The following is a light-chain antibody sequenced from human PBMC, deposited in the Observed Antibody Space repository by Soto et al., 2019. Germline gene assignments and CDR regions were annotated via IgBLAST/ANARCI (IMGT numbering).Light chain of an antibody. CDR3: SSYAGSNNYV. Sequence: QSVLTQPPSASWSPGQSVTISCTGTSSDVGGYNYVSWYQQHPGKAPKLMIYEVSKRPSGVPDRFSGSKSGNTASLTVSGLQAEDEADYYCSSYAGSNNYVFGTGTKLTV. CDR2: EVS. CDR1: SSDVGGYNY. V-gene: IGLV2-8*01. J-gene: IGLJ1*01.